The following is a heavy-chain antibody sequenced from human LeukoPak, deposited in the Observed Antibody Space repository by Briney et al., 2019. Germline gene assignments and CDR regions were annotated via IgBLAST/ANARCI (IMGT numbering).Heavy chain of an antibody. Sequence: GGSLRLSCAASGFXFDDYAMHWVRHSPVRGLEWVSLINGDGGSTYYAGSVKGRFTISRDNSKNSLYLQMNSLRTEDTAVYYCVKGRYRSGRHIGYWGQGTLVTVSS. D-gene: IGHD6-19*01. CDR3: VKGRYRSGRHIGY. CDR1: GFXFDDYA. V-gene: IGHV3-43*02. J-gene: IGHJ4*02. CDR2: INGDGGST.